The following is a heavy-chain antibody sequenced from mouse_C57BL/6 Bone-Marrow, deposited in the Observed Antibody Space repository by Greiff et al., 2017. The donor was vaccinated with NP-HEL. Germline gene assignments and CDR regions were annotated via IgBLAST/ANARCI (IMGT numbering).Heavy chain of an antibody. CDR3: ARDGYLDY. CDR2: INYDGSST. J-gene: IGHJ2*01. Sequence: DVMLVESEGGLVQPGSSMKLSCTASGFTFSDYYMAWVRQVPEKGLEWVANINYDGSSTYYLDSLKSRFIISRDNAKNILYLQRSSLKSEDTATYYCARDGYLDYWGQGTTLTVSS. CDR1: GFTFSDYY. V-gene: IGHV5-16*01.